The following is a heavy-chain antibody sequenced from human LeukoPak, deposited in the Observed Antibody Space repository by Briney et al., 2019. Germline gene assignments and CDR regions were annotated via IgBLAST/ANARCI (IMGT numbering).Heavy chain of an antibody. CDR1: GGTFISYA. CDR2: IIHILGIA. D-gene: IGHD3-10*01. CDR3: ARLAPHRVLWVDYNSYMDV. V-gene: IGHV1-69*04. J-gene: IGHJ6*03. Sequence: SVKVSCKASGGTFISYAISWVRQAPGQRLEWMGRIIHILGIANYAQKFQGRVTITADKSTSTAYMELSSLRSEDTAVYYCARLAPHRVLWVDYNSYMDVWGKGTTVTVSS.